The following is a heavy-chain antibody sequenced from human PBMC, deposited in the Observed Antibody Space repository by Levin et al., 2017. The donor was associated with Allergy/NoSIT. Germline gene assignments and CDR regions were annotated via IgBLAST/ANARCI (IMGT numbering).Heavy chain of an antibody. V-gene: IGHV3-15*01. J-gene: IGHJ6*02. CDR3: TTILRYYYGMDV. CDR1: GFTFSNAW. CDR2: IKSKTDGGTT. D-gene: IGHD3-3*01. Sequence: GGSLRLSCAASGFTFSNAWMSWVRQAPGKGLEWVGRIKSKTDGGTTDYAAPVKGRFTISRDDSKNTLYLQMNSLKTEDTAVYYCTTILRYYYGMDVWGQGTTVTVSS.